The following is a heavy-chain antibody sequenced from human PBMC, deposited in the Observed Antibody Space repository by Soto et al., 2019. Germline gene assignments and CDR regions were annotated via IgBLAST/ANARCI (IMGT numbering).Heavy chain of an antibody. V-gene: IGHV1-8*01. CDR3: ARVGYCSGGSCPTDPYYYYGMDV. D-gene: IGHD2-15*01. CDR2: MNPNSGNT. CDR1: GYTFTSYD. J-gene: IGHJ6*02. Sequence: RASVKVSCKASGYTFTSYDINWVRQATGQGLEWMGWMNPNSGNTGYAQKFQGRVTMTRNTSISTAYMELSSLRSEDTAVYYCARVGYCSGGSCPTDPYYYYGMDVWGQGTTVTVSS.